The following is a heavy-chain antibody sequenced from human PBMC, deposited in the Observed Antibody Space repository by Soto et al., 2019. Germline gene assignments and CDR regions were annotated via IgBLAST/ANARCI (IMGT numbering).Heavy chain of an antibody. D-gene: IGHD4-17*01. J-gene: IGHJ5*02. Sequence: QVQLVESGGGLVKPGGSLRLSCAASGFTFSDYYMSWIRQAPGKGLEWVSYISSSSSYTNYADSVKGRFTISRDNAKNSLDLQMNSLRAEDTAVYYCARRGGDYVGRNWFDPWGQGTLVTVSS. CDR1: GFTFSDYY. CDR3: ARRGGDYVGRNWFDP. CDR2: ISSSSSYT. V-gene: IGHV3-11*06.